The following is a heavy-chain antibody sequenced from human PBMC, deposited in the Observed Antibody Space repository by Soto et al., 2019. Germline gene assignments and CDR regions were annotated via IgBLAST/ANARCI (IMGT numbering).Heavy chain of an antibody. D-gene: IGHD3-10*01. CDR2: INHSGST. J-gene: IGHJ5*02. Sequence: PSETLSLTCPVYGGSFSGYYWSWIRQPPGKGLEWIGEINHSGSTNYNPSLKSRVTISVDTSKNQFSLKLSPVTAADTAVYYCAREYVLLWCGEFRGSIDPWGQGTLVTVSS. CDR1: GGSFSGYY. CDR3: AREYVLLWCGEFRGSIDP. V-gene: IGHV4-34*01.